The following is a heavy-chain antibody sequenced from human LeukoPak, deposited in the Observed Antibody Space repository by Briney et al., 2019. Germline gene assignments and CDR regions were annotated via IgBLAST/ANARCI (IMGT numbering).Heavy chain of an antibody. V-gene: IGHV3-30*02. J-gene: IGHJ4*02. CDR1: GFTFSSYG. CDR3: AKSGSSGYRGSY. CDR2: IRYDGSNK. Sequence: GGSLRLSCAASGFTFSSYGMHWVRQAPGKGLEWVAFIRYDGSNKYYADSVKGRFTISRDNSKNTLYLQMNSLRAEDTAVYYCAKSGSSGYRGSYWGQGTLVTVSS. D-gene: IGHD3-22*01.